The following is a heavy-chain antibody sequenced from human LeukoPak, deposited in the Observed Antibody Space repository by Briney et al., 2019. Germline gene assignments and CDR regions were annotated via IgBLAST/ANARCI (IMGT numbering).Heavy chain of an antibody. J-gene: IGHJ3*02. Sequence: SETLSLTCTVSGGSISSYYWSWIRQPPGKGLEWIGYIYYSGSTNYNPSLKSRVTISVDTSKNQFSLKLSSVTAADTAVYYCARHLTLYGSRAFGIWGQGTMVTVSS. V-gene: IGHV4-59*08. CDR3: ARHLTLYGSRAFGI. D-gene: IGHD5-24*01. CDR2: IYYSGST. CDR1: GGSISSYY.